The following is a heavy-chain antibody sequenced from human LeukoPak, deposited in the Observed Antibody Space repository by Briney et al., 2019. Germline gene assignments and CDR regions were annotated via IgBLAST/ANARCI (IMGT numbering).Heavy chain of an antibody. V-gene: IGHV3-23*01. D-gene: IGHD3-22*01. CDR3: AKLLLD. Sequence: GGSLRLSCAASGFTLSSSSMSLVRQAPGKGLEWVSVMTEGGATYYADSVRGRFIISRDNSKNMVYLQMNSLRVDDTAVYYWAKLLLDWGQGTLVTVSS. J-gene: IGHJ4*02. CDR2: MTEGGAT. CDR1: GFTLSSSS.